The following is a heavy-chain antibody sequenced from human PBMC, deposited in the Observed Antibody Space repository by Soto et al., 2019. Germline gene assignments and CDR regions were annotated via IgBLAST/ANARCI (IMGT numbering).Heavy chain of an antibody. V-gene: IGHV3-23*01. CDR2: ISGSGGST. CDR1: GVTFSSYA. J-gene: IGHJ4*02. Sequence: PGGSLRLSCAASGVTFSSYAMSWFRQAPGKGLEWVSAISGSGGSTYYADSVKGRFTISRDNSKNTLYLQMNSLRAEDTAVYYLAKDLGQPGAFDDWGPGPRVTLAS. CDR3: AKDLGQPGAFDD. D-gene: IGHD1-1*01.